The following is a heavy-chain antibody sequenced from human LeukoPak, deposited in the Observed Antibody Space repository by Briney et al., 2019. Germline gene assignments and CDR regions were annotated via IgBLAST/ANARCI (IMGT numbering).Heavy chain of an antibody. Sequence: SVNVSCKASGYTFTGYYMHWVRQAPGQGLEWMGGIIPIFGTANYAQKFQGRVTITADESTSTAYMELSSLRSEDTAVYYCAKLRYSYGSFDYWGQGTLVTVSS. CDR2: IIPIFGTA. CDR1: GYTFTGYY. D-gene: IGHD5-18*01. V-gene: IGHV1-69*13. CDR3: AKLRYSYGSFDY. J-gene: IGHJ4*02.